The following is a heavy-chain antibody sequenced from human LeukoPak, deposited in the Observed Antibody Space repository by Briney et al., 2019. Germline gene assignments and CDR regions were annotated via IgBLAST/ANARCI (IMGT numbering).Heavy chain of an antibody. Sequence: GGSLRLSCAASGFTFSAYEMNWVRQAPGKGLEWVSVIYSGGSTYYADSVKGRFTISRDNSKNTLYLQMNSLRAEDTAVYYCATGGSLYLPHFDYWGQGTLVTVSS. V-gene: IGHV3-53*01. CDR1: GFTFSAYE. J-gene: IGHJ4*02. CDR3: ATGGSLYLPHFDY. CDR2: IYSGGST. D-gene: IGHD1-26*01.